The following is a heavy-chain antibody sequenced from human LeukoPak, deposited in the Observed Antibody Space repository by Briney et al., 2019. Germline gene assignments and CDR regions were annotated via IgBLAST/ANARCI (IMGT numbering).Heavy chain of an antibody. CDR1: GGSISSSSYY. CDR3: ARRYYGSSSFDY. CDR2: IYYSGST. V-gene: IGHV4-39*01. J-gene: IGHJ4*02. D-gene: IGHD3-10*01. Sequence: PSETLSLTCTVSGGSISSSSYYWGWIRQPPGKGLEWIGSIYYSGSTHYYPSLKSRVTISVDTSKNQFSLKVSSVTAADTAVYYCARRYYGSSSFDYWGQGTLVTVSS.